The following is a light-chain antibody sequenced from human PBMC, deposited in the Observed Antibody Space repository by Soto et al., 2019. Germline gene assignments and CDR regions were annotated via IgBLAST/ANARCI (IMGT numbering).Light chain of an antibody. CDR2: GAS. CDR1: QSVSSSY. Sequence: EIVLTQSPGTLSLSPGERATLSCRASQSVSSSYLAWYQQKPGQAPRLLIYGASSRATGIPDRFSGSGSGTDFTLTISRLEPEDFAVYYCQQYGSSPPYPVGQGTKLELK. J-gene: IGKJ2*01. CDR3: QQYGSSPPYP. V-gene: IGKV3-20*01.